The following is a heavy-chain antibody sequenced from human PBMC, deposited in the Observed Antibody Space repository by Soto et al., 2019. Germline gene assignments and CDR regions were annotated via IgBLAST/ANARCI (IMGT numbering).Heavy chain of an antibody. D-gene: IGHD4-17*01. CDR2: ISYDGSNK. J-gene: IGHJ4*01. Sequence: QVQLVESGGGVVQPGRSLRLSCAASGFTVSSYGMHWVRQAPGKGLEWVAVISYDGSNKYYADSVKGRFTISRDNSKNTLYLQMNSLRAEDTAVYYCAKLAVYGYYGLPLDYWGHGTLVTVSS. V-gene: IGHV3-30*18. CDR1: GFTVSSYG. CDR3: AKLAVYGYYGLPLDY.